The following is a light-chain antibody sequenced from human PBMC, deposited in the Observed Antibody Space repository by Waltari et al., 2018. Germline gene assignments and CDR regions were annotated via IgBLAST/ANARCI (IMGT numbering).Light chain of an antibody. CDR2: GAS. CDR1: QSVSNNF. Sequence: EIVLTQSPGTRSLSPGERATLSCRASQSVSNNFLNWYQQKPGQAPRLLIYGASSRATGIPDRFSGSGSGTDFTLTISRLEPEDFAVYYCQQYESIVLTFGGGTKVEI. CDR3: QQYESIVLT. V-gene: IGKV3-20*01. J-gene: IGKJ4*01.